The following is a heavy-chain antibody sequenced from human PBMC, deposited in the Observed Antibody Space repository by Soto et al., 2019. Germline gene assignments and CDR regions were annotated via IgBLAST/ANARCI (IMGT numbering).Heavy chain of an antibody. D-gene: IGHD3-10*01. J-gene: IGHJ4*02. CDR3: AKGPMVRGVIIGPGPGERGY. CDR1: GFTFDYYW. V-gene: IGHV3-74*01. CDR2: VHGGGSTT. Sequence: GGSLRLSCAASGFTFDYYWMHWVRQAPGKGLVWVSRVHGGGSTTTYADSVKGRFTISRDNSKNTVSLQMNSLRAEDTAVYYCAKGPMVRGVIIGPGPGERGYWGQGTLVTVSS.